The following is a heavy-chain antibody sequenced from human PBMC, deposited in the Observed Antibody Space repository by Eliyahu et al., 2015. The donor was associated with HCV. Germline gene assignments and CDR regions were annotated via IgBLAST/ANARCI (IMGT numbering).Heavy chain of an antibody. D-gene: IGHD3-3*01. Sequence: QVQLEESGTRLVKPSGTLSLTCGVSGGSISXSHWWNWVRQPPGKGLEWVGQIYHTGVTNYNPSLKSRVTISVDKSKNQFSLKLSSVTAADTAVYYCARKNYEFCSGEFDPWGQGTLVTVSS. CDR3: ARKNYEFCSGEFDP. V-gene: IGHV4-4*02. J-gene: IGHJ5*02. CDR2: IYHTGVT. CDR1: GGSISXSHW.